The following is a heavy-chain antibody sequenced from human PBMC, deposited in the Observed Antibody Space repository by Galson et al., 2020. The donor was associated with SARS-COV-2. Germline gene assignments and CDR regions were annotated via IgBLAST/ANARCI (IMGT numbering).Heavy chain of an antibody. Sequence: ASVKVSCKASGYTITGYYMHWVRQAPGQGLEWMGWINPNSGGTNYAQKFQGRVTKTRDTSISTAYMELSRLRSDDTAVYYCARHYGSGSTFDYWGQGTLVTVSS. J-gene: IGHJ4*02. CDR2: INPNSGGT. D-gene: IGHD3-10*01. CDR1: GYTITGYY. CDR3: ARHYGSGSTFDY. V-gene: IGHV1-2*02.